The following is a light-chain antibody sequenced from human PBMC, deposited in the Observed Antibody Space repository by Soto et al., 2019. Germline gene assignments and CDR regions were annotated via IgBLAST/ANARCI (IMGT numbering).Light chain of an antibody. V-gene: IGLV4-69*01. J-gene: IGLJ2*01. CDR2: LNSDGSH. CDR3: QSWVSGLQKV. CDR1: SGHSSYA. Sequence: QLVLTQSPSASASLGASVKLTCILSSGHSSYAIAWHQQQPEKGPRFLMKLNSDGSHTKGDGIPDRFSGSSSGAERYLTISSLQSEDEADYYCQSWVSGLQKVFGAGTQLTVL.